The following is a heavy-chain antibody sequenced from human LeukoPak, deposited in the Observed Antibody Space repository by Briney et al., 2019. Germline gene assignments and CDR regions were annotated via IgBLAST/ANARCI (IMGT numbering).Heavy chain of an antibody. J-gene: IGHJ4*02. CDR2: IIPIFGTA. Sequence: SVKVSCKASGGTFSSYAISWVRQAPGQGLEWMGRIIPIFGTANYAQKFQGRVTITTEESTSTAYMELSSLRSEDTAVYYCAVTRAGSSGYYSDYWGQGTLVTVSS. D-gene: IGHD3-22*01. V-gene: IGHV1-69*05. CDR1: GGTFSSYA. CDR3: AVTRAGSSGYYSDY.